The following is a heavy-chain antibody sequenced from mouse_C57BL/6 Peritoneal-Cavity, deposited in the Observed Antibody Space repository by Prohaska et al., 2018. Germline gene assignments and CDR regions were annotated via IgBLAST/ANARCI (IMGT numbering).Heavy chain of an antibody. CDR1: GYTFTDYY. D-gene: IGHD2-2*01. J-gene: IGHJ2*01. CDR2: MYPGSGNT. V-gene: IGHV1-76*01. Sequence: QVQLKQSGAELVRPGASVKLSCKASGYTFTDYYINWVKQRPGQGLEWIARMYPGSGNTYYNEKFKGKATLTAEKSSSTAYMQLSSLTSEDSAVYFCARSWEVTSYFDYWGQGTTLTVSS. CDR3: ARSWEVTSYFDY.